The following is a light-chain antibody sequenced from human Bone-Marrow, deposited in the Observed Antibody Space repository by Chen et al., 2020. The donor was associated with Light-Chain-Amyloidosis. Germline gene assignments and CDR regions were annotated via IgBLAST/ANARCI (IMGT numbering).Light chain of an antibody. J-gene: IGLJ3*02. V-gene: IGLV6-57*01. CDR3: QSYQGSGQGV. Sequence: NFMLTQPHSVSESPGKTVIISCTRSSGSIATNYVQWYQQRPGSSPTTVIYEDDRRPSGVPDRCSGSIDRSSNSASLTISGLKTEDEADYYCQSYQGSGQGVFGGGTKLTVL. CDR1: SGSIATNY. CDR2: EDD.